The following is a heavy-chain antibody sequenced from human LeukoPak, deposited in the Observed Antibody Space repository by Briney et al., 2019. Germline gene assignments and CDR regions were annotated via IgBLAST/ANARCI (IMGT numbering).Heavy chain of an antibody. Sequence: ASVKVSCKASGYXFTGYYMHWVRQAPGXXXXXXXXXNPNXXGTNYAQKFQGRVTMTRDTSISTAYMELSRLRSDDTAVYYCARERRSVYCSGGSCYPTAFDYWGQGTLVTVSS. CDR3: ARERRSVYCSGGSCYPTAFDY. D-gene: IGHD2-15*01. J-gene: IGHJ4*02. V-gene: IGHV1-2*02. CDR1: GYXFTGYY. CDR2: XNPNXXGT.